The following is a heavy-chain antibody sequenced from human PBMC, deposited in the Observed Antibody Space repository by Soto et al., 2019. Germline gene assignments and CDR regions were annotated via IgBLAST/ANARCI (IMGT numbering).Heavy chain of an antibody. CDR3: ARVKRYYGSGNPYDY. CDR1: GGSFSGYY. CDR2: INHSGST. V-gene: IGHV4-34*01. J-gene: IGHJ4*02. Sequence: QVQLQQWGAGLLKPSDTLSLTCAVYGGSFSGYYWSWIRQPPGKGLEWIGEINHSGSTNYNPSLNSRFTISVDTSKNQFSLKLSSVTAADTAVYYCARVKRYYGSGNPYDYWGQGTLVTVSS. D-gene: IGHD3-10*01.